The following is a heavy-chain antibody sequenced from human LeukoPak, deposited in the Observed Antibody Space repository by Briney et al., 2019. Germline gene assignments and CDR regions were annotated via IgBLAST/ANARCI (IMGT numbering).Heavy chain of an antibody. CDR2: ISYDGSNK. J-gene: IGHJ4*02. D-gene: IGHD3-22*01. CDR3: AKARGYYYDSSGSFDY. Sequence: GGSLRLSCAASGFTFSSYGMHWVRQAPGKGLEWVAVISYDGSNKYYADSVKGRFTISRDNSKNTLYLQMNSLRAEDTAVYYCAKARGYYYDSSGSFDYWGQGTLVTVSS. V-gene: IGHV3-30*18. CDR1: GFTFSSYG.